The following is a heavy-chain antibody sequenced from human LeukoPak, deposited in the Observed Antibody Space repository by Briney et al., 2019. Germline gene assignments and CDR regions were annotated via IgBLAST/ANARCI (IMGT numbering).Heavy chain of an antibody. J-gene: IGHJ4*02. CDR2: IYYSGST. CDR3: ARVTYYYDSSGYYLDY. CDR1: GGSISSYY. Sequence: SETLSLTCTVSGGSISSYYWSWIRQPPGKGLEWIGYIYYSGSTNYNPSLKSRVTISVDTSKNQFSLKLSSVTAADTAVYYCARVTYYYDSSGYYLDYWGQGTLVTVSS. D-gene: IGHD3-22*01. V-gene: IGHV4-59*01.